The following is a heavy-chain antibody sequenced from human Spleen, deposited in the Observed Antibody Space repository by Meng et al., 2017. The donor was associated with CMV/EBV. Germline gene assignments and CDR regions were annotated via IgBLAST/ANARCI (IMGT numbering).Heavy chain of an antibody. J-gene: IGHJ4*02. CDR1: GFTFMTYG. CDR3: AKEQGGGLPFDF. CDR2: IDNYGVST. D-gene: IGHD1-26*01. V-gene: IGHV3-23*01. Sequence: SCAAYGFTFMTYGMAWVRQVPGRGLEFVSAIDNYGVSTFYADSVKGRFTISRDNSKNTLSVQMNSLRADDTAIYYCAKEQGGGLPFDFWGRGTLVTVSS.